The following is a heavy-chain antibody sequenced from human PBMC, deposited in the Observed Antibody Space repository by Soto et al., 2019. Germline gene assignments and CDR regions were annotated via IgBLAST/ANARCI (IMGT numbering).Heavy chain of an antibody. J-gene: IGHJ5*02. CDR1: GFTFSSYA. Sequence: LRLSCAASGFTFSSYAMHWVRQAPGKGLEWVAVISYDGSNKYYADSVKGRFTISRDNSKNTLYLQMNSLRAEDTAVYYCARDRIAAAGTGWFDPWGQGTLVTVSS. CDR2: ISYDGSNK. D-gene: IGHD6-13*01. CDR3: ARDRIAAAGTGWFDP. V-gene: IGHV3-30-3*01.